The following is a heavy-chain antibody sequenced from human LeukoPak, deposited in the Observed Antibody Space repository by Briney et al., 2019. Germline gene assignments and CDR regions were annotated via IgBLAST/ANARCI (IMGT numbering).Heavy chain of an antibody. J-gene: IGHJ4*02. CDR2: INPNSGGT. V-gene: IGHV1-2*06. D-gene: IGHD7-27*01. CDR1: GYTFIDCF. Sequence: GASVKVSCKTSGYTFIDCFIHWVRQAPGQGLEWMGRINPNSGGTEYEQKFQGRFTMTRDTSISTAYMELIRLISDDTAVYYCARDLSSTPNWEFDYWGQGTLVTVSS. CDR3: ARDLSSTPNWEFDY.